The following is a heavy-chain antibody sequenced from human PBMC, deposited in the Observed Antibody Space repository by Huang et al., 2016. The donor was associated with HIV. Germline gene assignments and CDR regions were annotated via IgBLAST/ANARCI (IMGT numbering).Heavy chain of an antibody. D-gene: IGHD3-3*01. CDR2: ISYDEDNK. CDR3: ARGPIRFLAWLLNFDY. CDR1: GFTFSSYG. V-gene: IGHV3-30*03. J-gene: IGHJ4*02. Sequence: QILLIESGGGVVQHGRSLRLSCAASGFTFSSYGMHWVRQAPGKGLEWVAVISYDEDNKYYADSVRGRFTISRDNSKNTLYLQMNSLRIEDTAVYYCARGPIRFLAWLLNFDYWGQGALVTVSS.